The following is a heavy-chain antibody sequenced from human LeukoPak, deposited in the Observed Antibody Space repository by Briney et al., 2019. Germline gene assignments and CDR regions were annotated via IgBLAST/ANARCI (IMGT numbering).Heavy chain of an antibody. Sequence: GASVKVSCKASGGTFSSYAISWVRQAPGQGLEWMGGIIPIFGTANYAQKFQGRVTITADESTSTAYMELSSLRSEDTAVYYGARGYYDSSGFYYFDYWGQGTLVTVSS. D-gene: IGHD3-22*01. V-gene: IGHV1-69*13. J-gene: IGHJ4*02. CDR3: ARGYYDSSGFYYFDY. CDR1: GGTFSSYA. CDR2: IIPIFGTA.